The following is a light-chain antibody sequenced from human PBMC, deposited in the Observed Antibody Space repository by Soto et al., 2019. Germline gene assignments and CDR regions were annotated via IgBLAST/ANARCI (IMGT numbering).Light chain of an antibody. J-gene: IGKJ2*01. CDR3: QQSYSTPT. V-gene: IGKV1-39*01. CDR1: QSISSY. Sequence: DIQMTQSPSSLSASVGDRVTITCRATQSISSYLNWYQQRPGKAPKLLIFAASSLQSGVPSRFSGSGSRTDFTLTISSLRPEDFTTYYCQQSYSTPTFGQGTKLEIK. CDR2: AAS.